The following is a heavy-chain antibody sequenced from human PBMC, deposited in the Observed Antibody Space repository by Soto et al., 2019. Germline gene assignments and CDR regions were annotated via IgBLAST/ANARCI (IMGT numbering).Heavy chain of an antibody. J-gene: IGHJ4*02. CDR2: IIPISGRT. D-gene: IGHD5-12*01. CDR3: ATRGTQGRWLEFADY. Sequence: QVQLLQSGAEVKRPGSSVKVSCEASGGTFSSLGFTWVRQAPGQGLEWMGGIIPISGRTTFAQKFQGRVTNNADQCTRATYMALTPLTSNATAMYYCATRGTQGRWLEFADYWGQGTLVTVSS. CDR1: GGTFSSLG. V-gene: IGHV1-69*01.